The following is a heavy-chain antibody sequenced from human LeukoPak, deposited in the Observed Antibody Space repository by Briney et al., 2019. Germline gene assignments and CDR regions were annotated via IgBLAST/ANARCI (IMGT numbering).Heavy chain of an antibody. CDR3: ANALWLYAFDI. Sequence: GGSLRLSCAASGFTFSNYGMSWVRQAPGKGLEFVSALSGSGYNTYYADSVKGRFTISRDNSKNTLYLQMNSLRAEDTAVYYCANALWLYAFDIWGQGTMVTVSS. V-gene: IGHV3-23*01. CDR1: GFTFSNYG. CDR2: LSGSGYNT. D-gene: IGHD5-18*01. J-gene: IGHJ3*02.